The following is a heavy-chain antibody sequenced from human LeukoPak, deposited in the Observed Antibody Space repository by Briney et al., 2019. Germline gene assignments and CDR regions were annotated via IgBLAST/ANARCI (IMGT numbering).Heavy chain of an antibody. J-gene: IGHJ6*04. CDR3: ARRIHLLLWLGEEMDV. Sequence: SETLSLTCTVSGGSISSSSYYWGWIRQPPGKGLEWIGSSYYSGSTYYNPSLKSRVTISVDTSKNQFSLKLSSVTAADTAVYYCARRIHLLLWLGEEMDVWGKGTTVTVSS. CDR1: GGSISSSSYY. V-gene: IGHV4-39*01. D-gene: IGHD3-10*01. CDR2: SYYSGST.